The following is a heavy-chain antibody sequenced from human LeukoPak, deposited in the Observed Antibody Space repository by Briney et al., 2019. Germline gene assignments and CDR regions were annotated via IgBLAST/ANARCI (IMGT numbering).Heavy chain of an antibody. J-gene: IGHJ4*02. V-gene: IGHV3-23*01. CDR1: GFTFSSYA. Sequence: GGSLRLSCVASGFTFSSYAMSWVRQAPGKGLEWVSAISGSGGSTYYADSVKGRFTISRDNSKNTLYLQMNSLRAEDTAVYYCARVHVGRYCSSTSCYINYWGQGTLVTVSS. CDR3: ARVHVGRYCSSTSCYINY. CDR2: ISGSGGST. D-gene: IGHD2-2*02.